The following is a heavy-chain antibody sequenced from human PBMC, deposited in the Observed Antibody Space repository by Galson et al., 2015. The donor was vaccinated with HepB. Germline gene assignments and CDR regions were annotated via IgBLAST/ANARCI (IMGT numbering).Heavy chain of an antibody. J-gene: IGHJ6*03. V-gene: IGHV1-69*10. CDR2: IIPILGIA. Sequence: SVKVSCKASGGTFSSYAISWVRQAPGQGLEWMGGIIPILGIANYAQKFQGRVTITADKSTSTAYMELSSLRSEDTAVYYCASSSLHGSYYYYYMDVWGKGTTVTVSS. D-gene: IGHD2/OR15-2a*01. CDR3: ASSSLHGSYYYYYMDV. CDR1: GGTFSSYA.